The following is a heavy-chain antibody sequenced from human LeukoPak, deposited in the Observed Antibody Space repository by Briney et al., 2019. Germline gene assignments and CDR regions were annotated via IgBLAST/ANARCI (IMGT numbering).Heavy chain of an antibody. D-gene: IGHD1-20*01. V-gene: IGHV4-59*08. CDR1: GGSISSYY. CDR2: IYYSGST. CDR3: ARLTSSTSGSSFDY. J-gene: IGHJ4*02. Sequence: SETLSLTCTVSGGSISSYYWSWIRQPPGKGLEWIGYIYYSGSTNYNPSLKSRVTISVDTSKNQFSLKLSSVTAADTAVYYCARLTSSTSGSSFDYWGQGTLVTVSS.